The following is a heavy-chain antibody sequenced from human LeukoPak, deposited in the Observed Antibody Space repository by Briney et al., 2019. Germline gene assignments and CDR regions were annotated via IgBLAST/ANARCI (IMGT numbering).Heavy chain of an antibody. J-gene: IGHJ4*02. V-gene: IGHV1-8*03. CDR3: ARAMTTVVKIPCY. CDR2: MNPNSGNT. Sequence: ASVKVSCKASGYTFTGYDINWVRQATGQGLEWMGWMNPNSGNTGYAQKFQGRVTITRNTSISTAYMELSSLRSEDTAVYYCARAMTTVVKIPCYWGQGTLVTVSS. CDR1: GYTFTGYD. D-gene: IGHD4-23*01.